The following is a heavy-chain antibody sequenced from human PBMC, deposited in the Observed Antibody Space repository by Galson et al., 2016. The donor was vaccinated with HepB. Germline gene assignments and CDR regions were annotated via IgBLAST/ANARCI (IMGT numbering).Heavy chain of an antibody. Sequence: SVKVSCKASGYTFTGYGVTWVRQAPGQGLEWMGWINTYAGNTNYAQKIQGRVTMTTDTSTSTAYMELRSLRSDDTAVYYCARDYGGTWADYWGQGTLVTVSS. D-gene: IGHD4-23*01. CDR3: ARDYGGTWADY. V-gene: IGHV1-18*01. CDR2: INTYAGNT. J-gene: IGHJ4*02. CDR1: GYTFTGYG.